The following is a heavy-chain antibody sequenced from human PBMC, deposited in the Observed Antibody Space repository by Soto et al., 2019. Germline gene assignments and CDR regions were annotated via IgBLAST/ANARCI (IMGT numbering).Heavy chain of an antibody. J-gene: IGHJ4*02. Sequence: GGSLRLSCAASGFTFGSYAIHWVRQAPGKGLEWVTIISKDGNSKHYADSVKGRFTISRDNSKNTLFLQMNSLRAEDTAVYYCARDPQGSYCYIDYWGQGTPVTVSS. CDR2: ISKDGNSK. CDR1: GFTFGSYA. CDR3: ARDPQGSYCYIDY. D-gene: IGHD3-10*01. V-gene: IGHV3-30-3*01.